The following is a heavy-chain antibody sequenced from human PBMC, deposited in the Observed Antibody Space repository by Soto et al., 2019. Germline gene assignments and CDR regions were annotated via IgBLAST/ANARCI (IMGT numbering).Heavy chain of an antibody. CDR2: IGSSSSNI. V-gene: IGHV3-21*01. D-gene: IGHD4-17*01. J-gene: IGHJ2*01. CDR1: GFTFSSYS. Sequence: EVQLVESGGGLVKPGGSLRLSCAASGFTFSSYSMNWVRQDPGKGLEWVSSIGSSSSNIYHADSVKGRFTISRDNAKNSLYLQMNSLRAEDTAVYYCARDQGDYGDYDWYFNLWGRGTLVTVSS. CDR3: ARDQGDYGDYDWYFNL.